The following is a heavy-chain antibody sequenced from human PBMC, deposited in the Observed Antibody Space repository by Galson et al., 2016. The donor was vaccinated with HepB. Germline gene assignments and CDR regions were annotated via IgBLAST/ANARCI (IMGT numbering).Heavy chain of an antibody. CDR3: AKDLGPQCTGGFCYLFDY. Sequence: SLRLSCAAPTISNYWMHWVRQAPGKGLVWVSGISPDGSTTGYADSVKGRFTIYRDESKNTVYIQMNSLRAEDTAVYYCAKDLGPQCTGGFCYLFDYWGQGTLVTVSS. J-gene: IGHJ4*02. D-gene: IGHD2-8*02. V-gene: IGHV3-74*01. CDR2: ISPDGSTT. CDR1: TISNYW.